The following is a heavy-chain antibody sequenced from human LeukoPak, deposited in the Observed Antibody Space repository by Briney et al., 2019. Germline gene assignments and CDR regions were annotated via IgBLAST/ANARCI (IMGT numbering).Heavy chain of an antibody. Sequence: SVKVSCKASGCTFSSYGIRWVRQAPGQGLEWMGGIIPIFGTANYAQKFQGRVTITADESTSTAYMELSSLRSEDTAVYYCARDLPGYDAFDIWGQGTMVTVSP. V-gene: IGHV1-69*13. D-gene: IGHD6-13*01. CDR3: ARDLPGYDAFDI. CDR1: GCTFSSYG. CDR2: IIPIFGTA. J-gene: IGHJ3*02.